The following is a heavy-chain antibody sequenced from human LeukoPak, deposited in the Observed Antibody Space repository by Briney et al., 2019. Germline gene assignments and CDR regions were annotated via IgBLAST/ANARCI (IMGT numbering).Heavy chain of an antibody. Sequence: GGSLRLSCAASGFTFSSYAMSWVRQAPGKGLEWVAFIRYDGSNKYYADSVKGRFTISRDNSKNTLYLQMNSLRAEDTAVYYCAKEGPWRRAHCSSTSCYLDYWGQGTLVTVSS. CDR3: AKEGPWRRAHCSSTSCYLDY. V-gene: IGHV3-30*02. CDR2: IRYDGSNK. CDR1: GFTFSSYA. J-gene: IGHJ4*02. D-gene: IGHD2-2*01.